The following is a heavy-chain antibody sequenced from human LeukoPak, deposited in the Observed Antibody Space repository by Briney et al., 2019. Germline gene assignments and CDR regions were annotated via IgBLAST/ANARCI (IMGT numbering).Heavy chain of an antibody. Sequence: GGSLRLSCAASGFTFSNAWMSWVRPAPGKGLEWVGRIKSKTDGGTTDYAAPVKGRFTISRDDSKNTLYLQMNSLKTEDTAVYYCTTLLWFGELLSDYWGQGTLVTVSS. CDR2: IKSKTDGGTT. D-gene: IGHD3-10*01. J-gene: IGHJ4*02. V-gene: IGHV3-15*01. CDR3: TTLLWFGELLSDY. CDR1: GFTFSNAW.